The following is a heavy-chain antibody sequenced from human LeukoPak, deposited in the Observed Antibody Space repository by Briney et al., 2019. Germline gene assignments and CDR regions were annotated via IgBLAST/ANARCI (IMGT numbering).Heavy chain of an antibody. J-gene: IGHJ4*02. V-gene: IGHV6-1*01. D-gene: IGHD6-19*01. Sequence: SQTLSLSCAISGDSVSSNSAAWNWIRQSPSRGLEWLGRTYYRPKWYSAYTLSVRSRITINPDTSKNQFSLQLNSVTPEDTAVYFCARSSGWLDYWGQGTLVTVSS. CDR1: GDSVSSNSAA. CDR2: TYYRPKWYS. CDR3: ARSSGWLDY.